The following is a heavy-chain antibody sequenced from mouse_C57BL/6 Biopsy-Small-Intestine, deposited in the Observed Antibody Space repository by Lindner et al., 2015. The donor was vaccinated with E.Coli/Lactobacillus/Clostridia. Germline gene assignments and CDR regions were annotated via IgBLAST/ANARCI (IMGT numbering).Heavy chain of an antibody. Sequence: VQLQESGPELVKPGASVKISCKASGYSFTGYYMNWVEQSPEKSLEWIGEINPSTGGTTYNQKFKAKATLTVDKSSSTAYMQLKSLTSEDSAVYYCARDSSGYAWFAYWGQGTLVTVSA. V-gene: IGHV1-42*01. CDR2: INPSTGGT. CDR1: GYSFTGYY. J-gene: IGHJ3*01. D-gene: IGHD3-2*02. CDR3: ARDSSGYAWFAY.